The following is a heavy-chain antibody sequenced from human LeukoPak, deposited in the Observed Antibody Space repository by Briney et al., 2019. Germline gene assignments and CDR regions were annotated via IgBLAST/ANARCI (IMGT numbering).Heavy chain of an antibody. Sequence: SETLSLTCTVSGGSISSGSYYWSWIRQPAGKGLEWIGRIYTSGSTNYNPSLKSRVTISVDTSKNQFSLKLSSVTAADTAVYYCARASAPFGSSSSWLSPTGEYYWGQGTLVTVSS. CDR3: ARASAPFGSSSSWLSPTGEYY. CDR2: IYTSGST. J-gene: IGHJ4*02. V-gene: IGHV4-61*02. CDR1: GGSISSGSYY. D-gene: IGHD6-6*01.